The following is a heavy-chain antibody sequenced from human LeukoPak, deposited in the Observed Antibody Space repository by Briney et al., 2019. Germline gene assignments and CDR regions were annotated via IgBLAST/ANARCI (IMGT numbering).Heavy chain of an antibody. Sequence: GGSLRLSCAASGFTFSSYGMHWVRQAPGKGLEWVAVISYDGSNKYYADSVKGRFTISRDNSKNTLYLQMNSLRAEDTAVYYCAKDRHSGYDARDFYYYYGMDVWGQGTTVTVSS. V-gene: IGHV3-30*18. CDR2: ISYDGSNK. J-gene: IGHJ6*02. CDR3: AKDRHSGYDARDFYYYYGMDV. D-gene: IGHD5-12*01. CDR1: GFTFSSYG.